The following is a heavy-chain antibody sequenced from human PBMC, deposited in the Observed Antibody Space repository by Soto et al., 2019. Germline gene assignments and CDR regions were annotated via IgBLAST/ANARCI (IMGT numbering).Heavy chain of an antibody. D-gene: IGHD2-15*01. CDR3: TTKGVAATRGGFDY. Sequence: GGSLRLSCAASGFTFSNAWMSWVRQAPGKGLEWVGRIKSKTDGGTTDYAAPVKGRFTISRDDSKNTLYLQMNSLKTEDTAVYYCTTKGVAATRGGFDYWGQGTLVTVSS. CDR1: GFTFSNAW. V-gene: IGHV3-15*01. CDR2: IKSKTDGGTT. J-gene: IGHJ4*02.